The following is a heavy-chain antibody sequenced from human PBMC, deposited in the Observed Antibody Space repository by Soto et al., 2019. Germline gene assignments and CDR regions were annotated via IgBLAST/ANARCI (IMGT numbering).Heavy chain of an antibody. CDR3: AREARRFFESYMDV. Sequence: EVQLLESGGGLLQPGGSLRLSCAASGFTFSSYSMNWVRQAPGQGLEWVSYISKNSSTIKYADSVKGRITITRDNAKNSLYLQMNSLRAEDTAVYYWAREARRFFESYMDVWGKGTTVTVSS. CDR2: ISKNSSTI. CDR1: GFTFSSYS. J-gene: IGHJ6*03. V-gene: IGHV3-48*04. D-gene: IGHD3-3*01.